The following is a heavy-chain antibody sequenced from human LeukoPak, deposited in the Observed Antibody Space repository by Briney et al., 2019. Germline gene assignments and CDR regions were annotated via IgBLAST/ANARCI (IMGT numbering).Heavy chain of an antibody. CDR1: GYTFTSYY. Sequence: ASVKVSCKASGYTFTSYYMHWVRQAPGQGLEWMGIINPSGGSTSYAQKFQGRVTVTRDTSSSTVYMELSSLRSEDTAVYYCARAPVAGYNWFDPWGQGTLVTVSS. CDR3: ARAPVAGYNWFDP. V-gene: IGHV1-46*01. CDR2: INPSGGST. D-gene: IGHD6-19*01. J-gene: IGHJ5*02.